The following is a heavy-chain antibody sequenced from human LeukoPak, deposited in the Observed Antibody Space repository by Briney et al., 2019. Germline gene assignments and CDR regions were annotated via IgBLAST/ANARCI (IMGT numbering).Heavy chain of an antibody. CDR3: ARGHSDFWYSLGH. Sequence: ASVKVSCKTSGYTFTGYYIHWVRQASGQGLEWVAWINPNSGGTKYSQQFQGRVTLTRDTSISTAYMELSRLTSDDTAVYYCARGHSDFWYSLGHWGQGTLVTVSA. V-gene: IGHV1-2*02. J-gene: IGHJ4*02. CDR2: INPNSGGT. CDR1: GYTFTGYY. D-gene: IGHD1-26*01.